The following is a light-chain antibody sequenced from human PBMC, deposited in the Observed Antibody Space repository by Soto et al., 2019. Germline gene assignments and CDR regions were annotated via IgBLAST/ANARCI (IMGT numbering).Light chain of an antibody. Sequence: EIVLKQSPATLSLSPGERATLSCRASQSVSSYLAWYQQKPGQAPRLLIYDASNRATGIPARFSGSGSGTAFTLTISSLEPEDCAVYYCQQRSNWPPLTFGGGTKVEIK. CDR1: QSVSSY. CDR3: QQRSNWPPLT. CDR2: DAS. J-gene: IGKJ4*01. V-gene: IGKV3-11*01.